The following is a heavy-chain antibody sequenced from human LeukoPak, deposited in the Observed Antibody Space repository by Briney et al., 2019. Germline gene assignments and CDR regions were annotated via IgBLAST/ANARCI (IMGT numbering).Heavy chain of an antibody. CDR2: IYTSGST. D-gene: IGHD6-6*01. J-gene: IGHJ5*02. Sequence: SQTLSLTCTVSCGSISSGSYYWSWIRQPAGKGLEWIGRIYTSGSTNYNPSLKSRVTISVDTSKNQFSLKLSSVTAADTAVYYCAREWGPGAARPGWFDPWGQGTLATVSS. CDR1: CGSISSGSYY. V-gene: IGHV4-61*02. CDR3: AREWGPGAARPGWFDP.